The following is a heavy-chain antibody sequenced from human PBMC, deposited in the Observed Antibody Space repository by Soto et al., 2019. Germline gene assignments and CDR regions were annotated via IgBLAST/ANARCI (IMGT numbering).Heavy chain of an antibody. Sequence: SETLSLTCAVYGGSFSGYHWSWIRQPPGKGLEWIGEINHSGSTNYNPSLKSRVTISVDTSKNQFSLKLSSVTAADTAVYYCARGSSSLNTLDYWGQGTLVTVSS. J-gene: IGHJ4*02. CDR3: ARGSSSLNTLDY. D-gene: IGHD6-6*01. CDR1: GGSFSGYH. V-gene: IGHV4-34*01. CDR2: INHSGST.